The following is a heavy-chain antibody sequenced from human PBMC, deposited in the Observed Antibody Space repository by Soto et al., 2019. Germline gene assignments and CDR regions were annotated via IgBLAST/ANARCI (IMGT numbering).Heavy chain of an antibody. CDR1: GFAFSSYA. J-gene: IGHJ3*02. CDR2: ISGSGGST. Sequence: PGGSLRLSCAASGFAFSSYAMSWVRQAPGKGLEWVSAISGSGGSTYYADSVKGRFTISRDNSKNTLYLQMNSLRAEDTAVYYCARVKRHHYDSSGYCYNAFDIWGQGTMVPVSS. CDR3: ARVKRHHYDSSGYCYNAFDI. V-gene: IGHV3-23*01. D-gene: IGHD3-22*01.